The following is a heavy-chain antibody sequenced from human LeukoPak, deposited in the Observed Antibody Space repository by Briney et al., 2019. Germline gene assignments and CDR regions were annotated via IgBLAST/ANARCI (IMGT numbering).Heavy chain of an antibody. CDR1: GFTFSSYA. D-gene: IGHD3-10*01. CDR2: ISSNGGST. Sequence: LGGSLRLSCSASGFTFSSYAMHWVRQAPGKGLEYVSAISSNGGSTYYADSVKGRFTISRDNSENTLYLQMSSLRAEDTAVYYCVKDPGSEEFDYWGQGTLVTVSS. J-gene: IGHJ4*02. V-gene: IGHV3-64D*06. CDR3: VKDPGSEEFDY.